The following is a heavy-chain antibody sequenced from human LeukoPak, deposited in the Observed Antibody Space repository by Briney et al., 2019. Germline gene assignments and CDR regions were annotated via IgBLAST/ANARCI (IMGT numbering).Heavy chain of an antibody. CDR2: IIPIFGTA. Sequence: SVKVSCKASGGTFSSYAISWVRQAPGQGLEWMGGIIPIFGTANYAQKSQGRVTITGEKSTSKAYMELSSLRSEDTAVYYCARDIGYSYGPDYFDYWGQGTLVTVSS. V-gene: IGHV1-69*06. D-gene: IGHD5-18*01. CDR1: GGTFSSYA. J-gene: IGHJ4*02. CDR3: ARDIGYSYGPDYFDY.